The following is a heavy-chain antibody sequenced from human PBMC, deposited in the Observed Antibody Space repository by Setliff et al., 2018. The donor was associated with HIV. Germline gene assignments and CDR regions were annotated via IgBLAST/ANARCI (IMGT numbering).Heavy chain of an antibody. CDR2: INPNSDNT. D-gene: IGHD2-15*01. CDR1: GYAFNSYT. Sequence: ASVKVSCKASGYAFNSYTLNWVRQATGRGLEWMGWINPNSDNTAYAQKFQGRLTMTRNTSTGTVYMELSSLRSEDTAVYYCARTGRTPYYYYYMDVWGKGTTVTVSS. V-gene: IGHV1-8*01. J-gene: IGHJ6*03. CDR3: ARTGRTPYYYYYMDV.